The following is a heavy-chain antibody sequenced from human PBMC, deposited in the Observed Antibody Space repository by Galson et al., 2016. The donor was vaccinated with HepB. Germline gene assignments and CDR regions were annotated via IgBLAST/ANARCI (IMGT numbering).Heavy chain of an antibody. Sequence: SLRLSCATSGFTFSSYWMSWVRQAPGQGLEWVAKIKQDGSEKYCADSVKGRFTTSRDNAHNSLYLQMDSLRAEDSAIYFCTRDIERVGATLYFDYWGRGTLVTVSS. CDR2: IKQDGSEK. CDR1: GFTFSSYW. V-gene: IGHV3-7*01. J-gene: IGHJ4*02. CDR3: TRDIERVGATLYFDY. D-gene: IGHD1-26*01.